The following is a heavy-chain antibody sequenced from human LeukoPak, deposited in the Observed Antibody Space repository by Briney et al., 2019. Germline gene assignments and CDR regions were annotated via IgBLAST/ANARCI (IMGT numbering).Heavy chain of an antibody. D-gene: IGHD3-22*01. CDR3: ARGMYYYDSSGYGRSFDI. J-gene: IGHJ3*02. CDR2: IYTSGST. CDR1: GGSISSYY. V-gene: IGHV4-4*07. Sequence: SETLSLTCTVSGGSISSYYWSWIRQPAGKGLEWIGRIYTSGSTNYNPSLKSRVTMSVDTSKNQFSLKLSPVTAADTAVYYCARGMYYYDSSGYGRSFDIWGQGTMVTVSS.